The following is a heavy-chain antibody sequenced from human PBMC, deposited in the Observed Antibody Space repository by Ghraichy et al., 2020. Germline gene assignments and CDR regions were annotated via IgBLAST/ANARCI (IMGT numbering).Heavy chain of an antibody. CDR2: ISSSSSYI. Sequence: GGSLRLSCAASGFTFSSYSMNWVRQAPGKGLEWVSSISSSSSYIYYADSVKGRFTISRDNAKNSLYLQMNSLRAEDTAVYYCARGGILTGYYNPPIDYWGQGTLVTVSS. CDR3: ARGGILTGYYNPPIDY. J-gene: IGHJ4*02. D-gene: IGHD3-9*01. V-gene: IGHV3-21*01. CDR1: GFTFSSYS.